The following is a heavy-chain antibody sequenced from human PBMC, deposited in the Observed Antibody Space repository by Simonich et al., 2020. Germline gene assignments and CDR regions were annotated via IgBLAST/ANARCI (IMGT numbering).Heavy chain of an antibody. V-gene: IGHV1-18*01. CDR1: GYTFTSYG. D-gene: IGHD2-15*01. Sequence: QVQLVQSGAEVKKPGASVKVSCKDSGYTFTSYGISWVRQAPGQGLEWRGWISAYNGTTNSAQKLQGRVTMTTDTSTSTAYMELRSLRSDDTAVYYCARASRGTWWYYYFDYWGQGTLVTVSS. CDR3: ARASRGTWWYYYFDY. CDR2: ISAYNGTT. J-gene: IGHJ4*02.